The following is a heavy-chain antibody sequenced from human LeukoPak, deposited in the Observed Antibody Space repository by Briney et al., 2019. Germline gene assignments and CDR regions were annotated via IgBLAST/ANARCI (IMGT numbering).Heavy chain of an antibody. J-gene: IGHJ3*02. CDR1: GYSFSIYW. V-gene: IGHV5-51*01. CDR3: ARAGSIAVMPIDPFDM. CDR2: INPADSDS. Sequence: GESLNISCQGSGYSFSIYWISGVRQMPGKGLEWMGIINPADSDSKYSPSFQGQVTISVDKSSSTAYLQWSSLRASDTAMYYCARAGSIAVMPIDPFDMWGQGTMVTVSS. D-gene: IGHD2-8*01.